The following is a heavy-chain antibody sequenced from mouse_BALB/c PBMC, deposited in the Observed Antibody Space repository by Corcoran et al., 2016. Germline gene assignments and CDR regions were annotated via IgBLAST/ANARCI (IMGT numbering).Heavy chain of an antibody. CDR1: GYTFSSYW. J-gene: IGHJ3*01. CDR2: ILPGSGST. V-gene: IGHV1-9*01. D-gene: IGHD1-1*01. CDR3: ARSHGSCRAWVAY. Sequence: QVQLQQSGAELMKPGASVKISCKATGYTFSSYWIEWVKQRPGHGLEWIGAILPGSGSTNYNEKFKGKATFTAETSSNTAYMQLSSLTSEDSAVYYCARSHGSCRAWVAYWGQGSLVTVSA.